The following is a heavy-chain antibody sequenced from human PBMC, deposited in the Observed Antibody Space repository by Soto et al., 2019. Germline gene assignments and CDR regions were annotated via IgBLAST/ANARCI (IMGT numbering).Heavy chain of an antibody. J-gene: IGHJ3*02. Sequence: EVQLVESGGGLVQPGGSLRLSCAASGFTFSTYWMSWVRQAPGKGLEWVANIKQDGSEKYYVDSVKGRFTISRDNAKNSLNLQMNSVRAEDTAVYYCARGWSGAFDMWGQGTMVTVSS. CDR1: GFTFSTYW. V-gene: IGHV3-7*01. CDR2: IKQDGSEK. CDR3: ARGWSGAFDM. D-gene: IGHD6-13*01.